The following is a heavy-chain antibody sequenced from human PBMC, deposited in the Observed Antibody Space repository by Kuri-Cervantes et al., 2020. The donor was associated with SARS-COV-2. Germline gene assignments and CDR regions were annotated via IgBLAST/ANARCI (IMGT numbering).Heavy chain of an antibody. V-gene: IGHV3-7*01. CDR1: GFTFSSYW. J-gene: IGHJ6*03. Sequence: GESLKISCAASGFTFSSYWMSWVRQVPGKGLEWVANIKQDGSEKYYVDSVKGRFTISRDNAKNSLYLQMNSLRAEDTAVYYCARENGGVVTAMVTYYYYYYTDVWGKGTTVTVSS. CDR2: IKQDGSEK. CDR3: ARENGGVVTAMVTYYYYYYTDV. D-gene: IGHD5-18*01.